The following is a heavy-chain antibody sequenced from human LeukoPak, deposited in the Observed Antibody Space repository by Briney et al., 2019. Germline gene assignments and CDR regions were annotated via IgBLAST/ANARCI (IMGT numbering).Heavy chain of an antibody. CDR3: AKGERGYSYGFRDY. V-gene: IGHV3-23*01. D-gene: IGHD5-18*01. J-gene: IGHJ4*02. CDR2: ISGSGGST. CDR1: GFTFSSYD. Sequence: GGSLRLSCAASGFTFSSYDMSWVRQAPGKGLEWVSAISGSGGSTYYADSVKGRFTISKDNSKDTLYLQMNSLRAEDTAVYYCAKGERGYSYGFRDYWGQGTLVTVSS.